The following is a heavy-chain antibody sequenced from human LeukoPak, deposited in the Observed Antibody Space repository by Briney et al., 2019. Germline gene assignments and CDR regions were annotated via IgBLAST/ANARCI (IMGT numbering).Heavy chain of an antibody. V-gene: IGHV3-30*03. CDR2: ISYDGSNK. Sequence: PGRSLRLSCAVSGATFSNHGMHWVRQAAGKGLEWGAVISYDGSNKYYADSVKGRFTISRDNSKNTMYLQMNSMRAEDTAVYYCARDDKDIVVVPAAPTGYYGMDVWGQGTTVTVSS. D-gene: IGHD2-2*01. CDR1: GATFSNHG. CDR3: ARDDKDIVVVPAAPTGYYGMDV. J-gene: IGHJ6*02.